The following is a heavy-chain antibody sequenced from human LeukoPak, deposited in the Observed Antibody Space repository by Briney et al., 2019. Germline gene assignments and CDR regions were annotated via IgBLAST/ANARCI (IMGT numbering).Heavy chain of an antibody. Sequence: SETLSLTCTVSGGSISDYYWSWIRQPPGKGLEWIGYIYYSGSTNYNPSLKSRVTISVDTSKNQFSLKLSSVTAADTAVYYCARSTYYYDSSGAIPQFDYWGQGTLVTVSS. J-gene: IGHJ4*02. CDR1: GGSISDYY. V-gene: IGHV4-59*01. D-gene: IGHD3-22*01. CDR2: IYYSGST. CDR3: ARSTYYYDSSGAIPQFDY.